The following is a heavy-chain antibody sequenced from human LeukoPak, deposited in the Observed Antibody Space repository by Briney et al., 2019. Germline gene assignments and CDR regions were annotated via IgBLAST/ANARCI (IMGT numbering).Heavy chain of an antibody. V-gene: IGHV3-23*01. J-gene: IGHJ4*02. CDR2: ISGSGGST. D-gene: IGHD1-26*01. Sequence: GGSLRLSCAASGFTFSSYAMSWVRQAPGKGLEWVSAISGSGGSTYYADSVKGRFTISRDNSKNTLYLQMNSLRAEDTAVYSCARAIVGAIDYWGQGTLVTVSS. CDR3: ARAIVGAIDY. CDR1: GFTFSSYA.